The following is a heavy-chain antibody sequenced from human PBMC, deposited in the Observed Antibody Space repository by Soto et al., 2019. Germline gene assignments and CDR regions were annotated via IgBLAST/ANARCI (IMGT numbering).Heavy chain of an antibody. Sequence: SETLSLTCTVSGGSISSGGYYWSWIRQHPGKGLEWIGYIYYSGSTYYNPSLKSRVTISVDTSKNQFSLKLSSVTAADTAVYYCAVTIVSYYFDYWGQGTLVTVSS. CDR2: IYYSGST. CDR3: AVTIVSYYFDY. CDR1: GGSISSGGYY. J-gene: IGHJ4*02. V-gene: IGHV4-31*03. D-gene: IGHD4-17*01.